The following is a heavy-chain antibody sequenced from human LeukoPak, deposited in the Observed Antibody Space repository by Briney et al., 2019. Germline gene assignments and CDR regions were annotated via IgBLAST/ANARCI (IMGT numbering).Heavy chain of an antibody. Sequence: SGGSLRLSCAASGFIVSHKYMAWVRQAPGKGLEWLSIIYTAGNTVSAESVKGRFIISRDNSRNTVHLQMNSLRDDDTAVYYCARGQIDLLRNYFDSWGPGTLVAVSS. CDR3: ARGQIDLLRNYFDS. CDR1: GFIVSHKY. CDR2: IYTAGNT. D-gene: IGHD3-22*01. J-gene: IGHJ4*02. V-gene: IGHV3-66*01.